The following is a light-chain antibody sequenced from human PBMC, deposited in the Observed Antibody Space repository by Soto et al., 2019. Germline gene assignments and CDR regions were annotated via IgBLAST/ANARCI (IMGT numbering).Light chain of an antibody. V-gene: IGKV3-20*01. J-gene: IGKJ1*01. CDR1: QSVTSTY. Sequence: GLTQSPGTLYLSPGERATLSCRASQSVTSTYLAWYQQKPGQAPRLLIYGASSRATGVPDRFSGSGSGTDFTLTISRLEPEDFAVYFCHHYASTFGQGTKVDIK. CDR3: HHYAST. CDR2: GAS.